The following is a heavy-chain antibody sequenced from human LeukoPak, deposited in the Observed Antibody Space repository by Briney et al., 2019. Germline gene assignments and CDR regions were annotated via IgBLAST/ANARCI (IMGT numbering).Heavy chain of an antibody. D-gene: IGHD2-2*02. CDR1: GFTFSDYG. CDR2: ISYDGSNK. J-gene: IGHJ4*02. CDR3: ARDKGGSTSCYTQLPEWRF. Sequence: QPGRSLRLSCAASGFTFSDYGMHWVRQAPGKGLEWVAVISYDGSNKYYADSVKGRFTISRDNSKNTLYLQMNSLRAEDTAVYYCARDKGGSTSCYTQLPEWRFWGQGTLVTVSS. V-gene: IGHV3-30*19.